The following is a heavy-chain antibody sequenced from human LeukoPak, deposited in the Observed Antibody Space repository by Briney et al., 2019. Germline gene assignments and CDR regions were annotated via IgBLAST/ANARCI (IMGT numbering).Heavy chain of an antibody. V-gene: IGHV3-23*01. D-gene: IGHD3-22*01. CDR3: AKELDSSGYFDY. J-gene: IGHJ4*02. Sequence: GGSLRLSCAASGFTFSNYDMSWVRQAPAKGLEWVSGISGSGGSTYHADSVKGRFPISRDNSKNTLYLQMNILRAEDTAVYYCAKELDSSGYFDYWGQGTLVTVSS. CDR2: ISGSGGST. CDR1: GFTFSNYD.